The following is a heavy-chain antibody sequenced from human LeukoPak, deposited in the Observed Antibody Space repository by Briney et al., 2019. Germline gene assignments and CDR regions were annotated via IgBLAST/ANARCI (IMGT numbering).Heavy chain of an antibody. D-gene: IGHD2-2*01. Sequence: GGSLKLSCAASGFTFSGSAMHWVRQASGKGLEWVGRIRSRADSYVTAYAAAVTGRFIISRDDSSDTAYLQMNSLTTEDTAVYYCTRHSDAYCSRANCYVDNFYGLDIWGQGTRVTVSS. CDR1: GFTFSGSA. CDR2: IRSRADSYVT. CDR3: TRHSDAYCSRANCYVDNFYGLDI. J-gene: IGHJ6*02. V-gene: IGHV3-73*01.